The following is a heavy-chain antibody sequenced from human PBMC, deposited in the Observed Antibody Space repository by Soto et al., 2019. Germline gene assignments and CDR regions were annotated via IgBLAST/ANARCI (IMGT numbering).Heavy chain of an antibody. CDR2: IYYSGST. CDR1: GGSIRSSRYY. D-gene: IGHD3-10*01. Sequence: ETLSLTYTVSGGSIRSSRYYWGWICQPPGKVLEWIGSIYYSGSTYYNPSLKSRVTISVDTSKNQFSLKLSSVTAADTAVYYCARHVRAGGWFGELLYSGAFDIWGQGTMVT. J-gene: IGHJ3*02. CDR3: ARHVRAGGWFGELLYSGAFDI. V-gene: IGHV4-39*01.